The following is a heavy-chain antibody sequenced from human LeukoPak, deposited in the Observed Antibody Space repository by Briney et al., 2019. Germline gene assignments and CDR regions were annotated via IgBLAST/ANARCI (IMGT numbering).Heavy chain of an antibody. CDR3: ARGRDSGSYFYDAFDI. CDR2: INHSGST. D-gene: IGHD1-26*01. Sequence: SETLSLTCAVYGGSFSGYYWSWIRQPPGKGLEWIGEINHSGSTNYNPSLKSRVTISVDTSKNQFSLKLSSVTAADTAVYYCARGRDSGSYFYDAFDIWGQGTMVTVSS. J-gene: IGHJ3*02. V-gene: IGHV4-34*01. CDR1: GGSFSGYY.